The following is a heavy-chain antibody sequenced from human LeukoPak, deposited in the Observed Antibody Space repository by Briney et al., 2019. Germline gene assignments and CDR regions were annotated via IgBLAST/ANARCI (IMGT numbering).Heavy chain of an antibody. D-gene: IGHD5-18*01. CDR3: ARDGYSYGLLVSNWFDP. J-gene: IGHJ5*02. CDR2: IWYDGSNK. V-gene: IGHV3-33*01. CDR1: GFTFSSYC. Sequence: GGSLRLSCAASGFTFSSYCMRWVRQAPGDGLEWVSVIWYDGSNKYYADSVTGRFTISRDNSKNTLYLQMNSLRAEDTAVYYCARDGYSYGLLVSNWFDPWGQGTLVTVSS.